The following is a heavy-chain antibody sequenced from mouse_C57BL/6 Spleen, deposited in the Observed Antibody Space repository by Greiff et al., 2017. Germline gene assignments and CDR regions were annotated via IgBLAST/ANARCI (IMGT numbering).Heavy chain of an antibody. J-gene: IGHJ4*01. CDR2: IYPGDGDT. CDR1: GYAFSSSW. V-gene: IGHV1-82*01. CDR3: ARVRPDAMDY. Sequence: VQLQQSGPELVKPGASVKISCKASGYAFSSSWMNWVKQRPGKGLEWIGRIYPGDGDTNYNGKFKGKATLTADKSSSTAYMQLSSLTSTDSAVYFCARVRPDAMDYWGQGTSVTVSS.